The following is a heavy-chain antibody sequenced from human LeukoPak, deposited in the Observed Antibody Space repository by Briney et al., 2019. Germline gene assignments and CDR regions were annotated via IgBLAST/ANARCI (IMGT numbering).Heavy chain of an antibody. D-gene: IGHD3-16*01. V-gene: IGHV3-7*01. CDR3: ARDGVSFDY. CDR1: GFTFSNYW. J-gene: IGHJ4*02. Sequence: GGSLRLSCVTSGFTFSNYWMTWVRQAPGRRLEWVANIKGDESDEFYVDSVKGRLTISRDNAKNSLYLQMNSLRAEDTAIYYCARDGVSFDYWGQGTLVTVSS. CDR2: IKGDESDE.